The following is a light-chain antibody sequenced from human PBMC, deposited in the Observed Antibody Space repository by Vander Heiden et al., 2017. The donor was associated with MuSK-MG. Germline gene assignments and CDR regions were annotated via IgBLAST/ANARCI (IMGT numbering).Light chain of an antibody. Sequence: AIRMTQSPSSFSASTGDRVTITCRASQGISSYLAWYQQKPGQAPQLLIYAASTLQSGVPARFSGSGSGTDFTLKISCMQSEDVATYYCKQYERDPRTFGQGTKVEIK. CDR1: QGISSY. CDR2: AAS. CDR3: KQYERDPRT. V-gene: IGKV1-8*01. J-gene: IGKJ1*01.